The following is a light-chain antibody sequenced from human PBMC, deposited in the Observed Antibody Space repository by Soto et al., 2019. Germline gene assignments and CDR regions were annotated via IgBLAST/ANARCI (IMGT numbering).Light chain of an antibody. Sequence: DVVMTQSPLSLAVTLGQPASISCRSSQSLVYSDGNTYLNWFQQRPGQSPRRLIYKVSNRDSGVPDRFSGSGSGPAFTLKISRVEAEDVGVYYCMQGSLWPYTFGQGTKLEIK. V-gene: IGKV2-30*01. CDR2: KVS. CDR1: QSLVYSDGNTY. J-gene: IGKJ2*01. CDR3: MQGSLWPYT.